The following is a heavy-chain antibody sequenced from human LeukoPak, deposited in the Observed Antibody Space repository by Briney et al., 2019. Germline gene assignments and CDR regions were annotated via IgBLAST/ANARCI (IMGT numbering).Heavy chain of an antibody. J-gene: IGHJ1*01. CDR2: IYTSGST. D-gene: IGHD2/OR15-2a*01. Sequence: SETLTLTCTVSDGSISSYYWSWVRQPAGKGLEWIGRIYTSGSTNYNPSLKSRVSMSVDTSKNQLSLKMRYVTAADTAVYYCVSLIGPQGAEYLQHWGQGTLVTVSS. CDR1: DGSISSYY. V-gene: IGHV4-4*07. CDR3: VSLIGPQGAEYLQH.